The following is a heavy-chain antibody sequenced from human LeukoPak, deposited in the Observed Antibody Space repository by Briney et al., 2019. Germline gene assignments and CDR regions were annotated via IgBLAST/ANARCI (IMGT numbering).Heavy chain of an antibody. J-gene: IGHJ6*02. V-gene: IGHV3-7*03. Sequence: GGSLRLSCAASGFTFSSYWMNWARQAPGKGLEWVASINHNGNVNYYVDSVKGRFTISRDYAKNSLYLQMSNLRAEDTAVYFCARGGGLDVWGQGATVTVSS. CDR1: GFTFSSYW. CDR2: INHNGNVN. CDR3: ARGGGLDV. D-gene: IGHD3-16*01.